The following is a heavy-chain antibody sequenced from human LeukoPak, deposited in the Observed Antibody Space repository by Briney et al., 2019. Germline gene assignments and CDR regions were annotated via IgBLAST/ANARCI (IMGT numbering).Heavy chain of an antibody. D-gene: IGHD3-10*01. Sequence: GGSLRLSCAASGFTFSSYAMSWVRQAPGKGLEWVSAISGSGGGTYYADSVKGRFTISRDNSKNTLYLQMNSLRAEDTAVYYCARDLAGGSGSYDYWGQGTLVTVSS. J-gene: IGHJ4*02. CDR3: ARDLAGGSGSYDY. CDR2: ISGSGGGT. V-gene: IGHV3-23*01. CDR1: GFTFSSYA.